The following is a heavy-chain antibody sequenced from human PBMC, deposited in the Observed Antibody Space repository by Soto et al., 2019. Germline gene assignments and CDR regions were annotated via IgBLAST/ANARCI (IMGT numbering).Heavy chain of an antibody. D-gene: IGHD2-2*01. CDR1: GYTFTSYA. Sequence: ASVKVSCKASGYTFTSYAMHWVRQAPGQRLEWMGWINAGNGNTKYSQKFQGRVTITRDTSASTAYMELSSLRSEDTAVYYCAREIVVVPAAMWGGIHFDYWGQGTLVT. V-gene: IGHV1-3*01. J-gene: IGHJ4*02. CDR2: INAGNGNT. CDR3: AREIVVVPAAMWGGIHFDY.